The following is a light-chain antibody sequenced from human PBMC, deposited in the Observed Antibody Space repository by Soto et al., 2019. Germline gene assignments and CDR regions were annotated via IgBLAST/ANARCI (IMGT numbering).Light chain of an antibody. CDR2: AAS. CDR3: LQDYNYPWT. Sequence: AIQMTQSPSSLSASVGDRVTITCRASQGIGNDLGWYQEKPGKAPNLLIYAASNLQSGVPSRFSGSGSGTAFTLTNSSLQPEDFATYYCLQDYNYPWTFGQGTKVEIK. J-gene: IGKJ1*01. V-gene: IGKV1-6*01. CDR1: QGIGND.